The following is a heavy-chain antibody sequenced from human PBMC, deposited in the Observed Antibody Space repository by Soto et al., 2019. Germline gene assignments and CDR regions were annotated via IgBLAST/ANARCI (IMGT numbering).Heavy chain of an antibody. CDR2: ISSSGSTI. D-gene: IGHD1-26*01. CDR1: GFTFSSYE. Sequence: GGSLRLSCAASGFTFSSYEMNCVRQAPGKGLEWVSYISSSGSTIYYADSVKGRFTISRDNAKNSLYLQMNSLRAEDTAVYYCARREWELLSANAFDIWGQGTMVTVSS. V-gene: IGHV3-48*03. J-gene: IGHJ3*02. CDR3: ARREWELLSANAFDI.